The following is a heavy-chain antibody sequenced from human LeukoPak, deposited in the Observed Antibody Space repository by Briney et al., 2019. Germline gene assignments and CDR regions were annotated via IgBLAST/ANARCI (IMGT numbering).Heavy chain of an antibody. V-gene: IGHV1-69*06. CDR3: AREGHRDGYNDAFDI. Sequence: GASVKVSCKASGGTFSSYAISWVRQAPGQGLEWMGGIIPIFGTANYAQKFQGRVTITSDTSTDTAYMELSSLRSEDPAVYYCAREGHRDGYNDAFDIWGQGTMVTVSS. D-gene: IGHD5-24*01. CDR2: IIPIFGTA. CDR1: GGTFSSYA. J-gene: IGHJ3*02.